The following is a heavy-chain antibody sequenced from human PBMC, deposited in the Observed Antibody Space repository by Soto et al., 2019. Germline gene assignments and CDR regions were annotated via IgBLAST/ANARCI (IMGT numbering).Heavy chain of an antibody. J-gene: IGHJ4*02. CDR2: ISSSSSTI. CDR1: GFTFSSYS. Sequence: GGSLRLSCAASGFTFSSYSMNWVRQAPGKGLEWVSYISSSSSTIYYADSVKGRFTISRDNAKNSLYLQMNSLRDEDTAVYYCARDARRNSPYYYDSSGWSQLDYWGQGTLVTVSS. V-gene: IGHV3-48*02. CDR3: ARDARRNSPYYYDSSGWSQLDY. D-gene: IGHD3-22*01.